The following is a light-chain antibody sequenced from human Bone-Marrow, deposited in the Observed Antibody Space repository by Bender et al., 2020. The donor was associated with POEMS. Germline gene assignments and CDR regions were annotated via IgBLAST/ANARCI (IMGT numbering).Light chain of an antibody. J-gene: IGLJ2*01. Sequence: SYELTQPPSVAVSPGQTARITCSGDALPKKYAYWYQQKSGQAPVMVIYEDNIRPSGIPERFSGSSSGAMATLTITGAQVEDEADYYCYSTDTSGDHRVFGGGTRLTVL. CDR2: EDN. CDR3: YSTDTSGDHRV. V-gene: IGLV3-10*01. CDR1: ALPKKY.